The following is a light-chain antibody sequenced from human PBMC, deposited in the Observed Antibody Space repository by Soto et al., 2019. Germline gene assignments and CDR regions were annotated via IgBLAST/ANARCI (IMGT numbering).Light chain of an antibody. CDR2: EGT. J-gene: IGLJ1*01. V-gene: IGLV2-23*01. CDR3: CSSAGSSLYV. CDR1: SSDVGSYNL. Sequence: QSALTQPASVSGSPGQSIAISCTGTSSDVGSYNLVSWYQQHPGKAPKLMIYEGTKRPSGVSNRFSGSKSGNTASLTISGLQAEDEADYYCCSSAGSSLYVFGSGTK.